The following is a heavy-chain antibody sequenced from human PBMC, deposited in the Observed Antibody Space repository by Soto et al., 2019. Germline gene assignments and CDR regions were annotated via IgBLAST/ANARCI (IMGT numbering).Heavy chain of an antibody. V-gene: IGHV3-33*01. CDR3: AREAGQPHGFDI. CDR1: GFTFSKYG. J-gene: IGHJ3*02. CDR2: RWYDGSNK. Sequence: GGSLRLSCAASGFTFSKYGMHWVRQAPGKGLEWVAVRWYDGSNKYYADSVKGRFTISRDNYKNTLHLQMNSLRADDTAVYYCAREAGQPHGFDIWGQGTMVTVSS. D-gene: IGHD6-13*01.